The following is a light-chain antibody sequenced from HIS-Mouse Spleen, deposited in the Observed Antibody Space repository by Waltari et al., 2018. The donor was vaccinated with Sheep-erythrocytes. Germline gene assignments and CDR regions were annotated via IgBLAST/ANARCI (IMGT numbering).Light chain of an antibody. CDR1: QDISNY. Sequence: DIQMTQSPSSLSASVGDRVTITCQASQDISNYLNWYQQKPGKAPKLLIDDASNLETGVTSRFSGSGSGTDFTFTISSLQPEDIATYYCQQYDNLLTFGGGTKVEIK. CDR3: QQYDNLLT. CDR2: DAS. J-gene: IGKJ4*01. V-gene: IGKV1-33*01.